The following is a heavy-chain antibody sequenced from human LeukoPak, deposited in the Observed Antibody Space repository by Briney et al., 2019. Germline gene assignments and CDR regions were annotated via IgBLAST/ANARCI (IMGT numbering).Heavy chain of an antibody. J-gene: IGHJ4*02. CDR3: ASRPFETTVVPWDFY. CDR1: GYTFVSYW. CDR2: IRPMNSDV. V-gene: IGHV5-51*01. Sequence: GESLKISCKGSGYTFVSYWVAWVRQLPGKGLEWMGIIRPMNSDVRYSPSFQGQVTISADRSINTAYLQWSSLTASDTAMYYCASRPFETTVVPWDFYWGQGTQVTVSS. D-gene: IGHD4-23*01.